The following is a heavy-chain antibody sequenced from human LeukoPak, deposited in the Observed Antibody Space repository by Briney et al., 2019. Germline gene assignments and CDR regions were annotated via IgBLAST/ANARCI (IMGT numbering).Heavy chain of an antibody. J-gene: IGHJ4*02. CDR3: AKPLQYYYGSGLHY. CDR1: GFTFSSYA. V-gene: IGHV3-23*01. D-gene: IGHD3-10*01. CDR2: ISGNGDTT. Sequence: GGSLRLSCAASGFTFSSYAMSWVRQVPGKGLEWVSGISGNGDTTRYADSVKGRFTISRVNSKNTLYVQMNSLRDEDTAVYYCAKPLQYYYGSGLHYWGQGTLVTVSS.